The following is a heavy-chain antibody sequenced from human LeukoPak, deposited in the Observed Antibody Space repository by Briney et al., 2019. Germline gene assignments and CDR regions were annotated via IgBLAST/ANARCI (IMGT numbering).Heavy chain of an antibody. D-gene: IGHD6-19*01. J-gene: IGHJ4*02. V-gene: IGHV3-74*01. CDR2: INSDGSST. CDR3: ARDGPKGVAGY. CDR1: GFSFSSYS. Sequence: GGSLRLSCAASGFSFSSYSMDWVRQAPGKGLVWVSRINSDGSSTSYADSVKGRFTISRDNAKNTLYLQMNSLRAEDTAVYYCARDGPKGVAGYWGQGTLVTVSS.